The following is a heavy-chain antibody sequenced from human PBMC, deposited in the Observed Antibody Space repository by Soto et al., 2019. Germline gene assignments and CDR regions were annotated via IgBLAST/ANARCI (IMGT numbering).Heavy chain of an antibody. Sequence: PRLSCAASGFTFSSYWMSWVRQAPGKGLEWVANIKQDGSEKYYVDSVKGRFTISRDNAKNSLYLQMNSLRAEDTAVYYCARAGVYSSSSIYGMDVWGQGTTVT. CDR3: ARAGVYSSSSIYGMDV. CDR2: IKQDGSEK. J-gene: IGHJ6*02. CDR1: GFTFSSYW. V-gene: IGHV3-7*01. D-gene: IGHD6-6*01.